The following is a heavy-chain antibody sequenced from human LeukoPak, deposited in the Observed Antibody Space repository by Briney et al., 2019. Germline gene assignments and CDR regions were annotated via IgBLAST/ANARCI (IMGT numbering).Heavy chain of an antibody. V-gene: IGHV3-23*01. Sequence: GGSLRLPCRASGFTFSNYAMSWVRQAPGKGLEWVSTISGSGVSTYYADSFKGRFTISRDNSNNMLYLQMNSLRAEDTAIYYCAKKTSGGSPLRTFFDYWGQGTLVTVSS. CDR3: AKKTSGGSPLRTFFDY. J-gene: IGHJ4*02. CDR2: ISGSGVST. CDR1: GFTFSNYA. D-gene: IGHD2-15*01.